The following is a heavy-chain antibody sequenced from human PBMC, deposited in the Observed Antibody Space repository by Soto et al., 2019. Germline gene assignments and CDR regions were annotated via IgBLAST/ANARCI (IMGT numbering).Heavy chain of an antibody. D-gene: IGHD7-27*01. J-gene: IGHJ6*02. Sequence: QVQLVQSGAEVKKPGSSVKVSCKASGGTFNIYNINWVRQAPGQGLEWMGGILPIFGTTNYAQRFQGRLTIIADDSTSTAYMELSSLRSEDXXXYYCARDETGDSYYYYYGMDVWGQGTTVTVTS. CDR3: ARDETGDSYYYYYGMDV. CDR2: ILPIFGTT. CDR1: GGTFNIYN. V-gene: IGHV1-69*01.